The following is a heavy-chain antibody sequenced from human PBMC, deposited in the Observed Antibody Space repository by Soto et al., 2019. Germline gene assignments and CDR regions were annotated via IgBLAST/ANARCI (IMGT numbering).Heavy chain of an antibody. CDR1: GFTFSSYS. CDR3: AREPSFVAVDY. Sequence: GGSLRLSCAASGFTFSSYSMNWVRQAPGKGLEWVSYISSSSSTIYYADSVKGRFTISRDNAKNSLYLQMNSLRAEDTAVYYCAREPSFVAVDYWGQGTLVTVSS. CDR2: ISSSSSTI. V-gene: IGHV3-48*01. D-gene: IGHD6-6*01. J-gene: IGHJ4*02.